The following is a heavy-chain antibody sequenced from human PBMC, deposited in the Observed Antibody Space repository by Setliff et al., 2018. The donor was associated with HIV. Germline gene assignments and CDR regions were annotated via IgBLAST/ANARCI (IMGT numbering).Heavy chain of an antibody. CDR3: ARGYSSGWYPIDY. CDR2: ISAYNGNT. CDR1: GYTFTSYG. Sequence: ASVKVSCKASGYTFTSYGISWVRQAPGQGLEWMGWISAYNGNTNYAQKLQGRVTITRDTSASTAYMELSSLRSEDTAVYYCARGYSSGWYPIDYWGQGTLVTISS. V-gene: IGHV1-18*01. D-gene: IGHD6-19*01. J-gene: IGHJ4*02.